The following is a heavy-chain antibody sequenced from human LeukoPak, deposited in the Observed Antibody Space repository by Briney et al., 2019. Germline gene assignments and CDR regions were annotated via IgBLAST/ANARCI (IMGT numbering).Heavy chain of an antibody. CDR1: GGSISSYY. Sequence: SETLSLTCTVSGGSISSYYWSWIRQPPGKGLEWIGYIYYSGSTNYNPSLKSRVTISVDTSKNQFSLKLISVTAADTAVYYCAREDTGGLDYWGQGILASVSS. D-gene: IGHD2-8*02. V-gene: IGHV4-59*12. CDR3: AREDTGGLDY. J-gene: IGHJ4*02. CDR2: IYYSGST.